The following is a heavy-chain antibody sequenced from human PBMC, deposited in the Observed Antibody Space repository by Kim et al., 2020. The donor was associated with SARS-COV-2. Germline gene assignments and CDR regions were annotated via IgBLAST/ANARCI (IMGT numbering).Heavy chain of an antibody. CDR1: GYSFTTYW. CDR3: ARKYYYGSGSYYTSYY. Sequence: GESLKISCQGSGYSFTTYWIGWVRQMPGKGLEWMGIVYTGDSDTRYSPSFQGQVTISADKSISTAYLQWSSLKASDTAMYYCARKYYYGSGSYYTSYYWGQGTLVTVSS. J-gene: IGHJ4*02. V-gene: IGHV5-51*01. CDR2: VYTGDSDT. D-gene: IGHD3-10*01.